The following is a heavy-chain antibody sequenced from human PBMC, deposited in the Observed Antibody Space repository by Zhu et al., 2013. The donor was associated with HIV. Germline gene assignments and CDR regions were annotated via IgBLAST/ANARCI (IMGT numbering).Heavy chain of an antibody. Sequence: EVQLVESGGGLVQPGGSLRLSCAASGFTFGSYWMHWVRQAPGKGLVWVSRINSDGTYINYADSVKGRFTISRDNAKDTLYLQMNSLRAEDTAVYYCARDPSSQSGDYFDSWGQGTLVTVSS. CDR3: ARDPSSQSGDYFDS. D-gene: IGHD2-21*01. CDR1: GFTFGSYW. J-gene: IGHJ4*02. V-gene: IGHV3-74*01. CDR2: INSDGTYI.